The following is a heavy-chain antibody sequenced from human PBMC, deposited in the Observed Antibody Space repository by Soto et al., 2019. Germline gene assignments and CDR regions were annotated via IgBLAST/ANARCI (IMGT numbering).Heavy chain of an antibody. D-gene: IGHD2-2*01. CDR3: AKDRAVLVPAAIYYYYYGMDV. Sequence: GGSLRLSCAASGFTFSSYSMNWVRQAPGKGLEWVSYISSSSSTIYYADSVKGRFTISRDNAKNTLYLQMNSLRAEDTAVYYCAKDRAVLVPAAIYYYYYGMDVWGQGTTVTVSS. V-gene: IGHV3-48*01. CDR1: GFTFSSYS. CDR2: ISSSSSTI. J-gene: IGHJ6*02.